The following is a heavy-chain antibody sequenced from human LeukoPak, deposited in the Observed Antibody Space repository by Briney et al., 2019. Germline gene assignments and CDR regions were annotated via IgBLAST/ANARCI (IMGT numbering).Heavy chain of an antibody. CDR2: ISYDGSNK. J-gene: IGHJ4*02. V-gene: IGHV3-30*04. CDR1: GFTFSNYA. D-gene: IGHD4-23*01. Sequence: GTSLRLSCAASGFTFSNYAMHWVRQAPGKGLEWVSLISYDGSNKYYADSVKGRFTISRDNSKSTLYLQMSSLRAEDTAVYYCARDHYGGKYFDYWGQGTLVTVSS. CDR3: ARDHYGGKYFDY.